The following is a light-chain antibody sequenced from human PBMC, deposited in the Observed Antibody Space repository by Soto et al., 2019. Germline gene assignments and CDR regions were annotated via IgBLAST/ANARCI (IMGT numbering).Light chain of an antibody. J-gene: IGKJ4*02. CDR1: QRFRSY. CDR3: QQRSNWPLT. V-gene: IGKV3-11*01. Sequence: EIVLTQSPATLYLSPGERATLSCRASQRFRSYLAWYQQKPGQAPRLLINDASNRATGIPARFSGIGSGTDFTLTISSLEPEDFAVYYCQQRSNWPLTFVGGTKVEIK. CDR2: DAS.